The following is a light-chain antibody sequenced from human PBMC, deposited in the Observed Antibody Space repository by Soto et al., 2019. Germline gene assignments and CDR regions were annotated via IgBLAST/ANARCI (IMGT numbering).Light chain of an antibody. CDR2: DAY. CDR3: QQRHMWPIT. J-gene: IGKJ5*01. CDR1: QSVSSH. Sequence: EIVVTQSPATLSSSPGERATLSCRASQSVSSHLAWYQQKPGQAPRLLIDDAYNRATGIPPRFSGSGSGTDFTLTISSLEPEDSAVYYCQQRHMWPITFGQGTRLEIK. V-gene: IGKV3-11*01.